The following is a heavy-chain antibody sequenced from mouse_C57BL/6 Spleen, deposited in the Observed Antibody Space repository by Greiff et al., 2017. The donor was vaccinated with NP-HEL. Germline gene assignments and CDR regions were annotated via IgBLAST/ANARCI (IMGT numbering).Heavy chain of an antibody. CDR2: IDPNSGGT. V-gene: IGHV1-72*01. CDR1: GYTFTSYW. Sequence: QVHVKQPGAELVKPGASVKLSCKASGYTFTSYWMHWVKQRPGRGLEWIGRIDPNSGGTKYNEKFKSKATLTVDKPSSTAYMQLSSLTSEDSAVYYCARGIGRGYYAMDYWGQGTSVTVSS. CDR3: ARGIGRGYYAMDY. J-gene: IGHJ4*01.